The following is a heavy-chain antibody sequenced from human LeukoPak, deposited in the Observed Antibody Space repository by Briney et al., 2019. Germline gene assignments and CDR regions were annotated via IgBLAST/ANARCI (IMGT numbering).Heavy chain of an antibody. CDR1: GFTFSSYE. J-gene: IGHJ4*02. V-gene: IGHV3-48*03. CDR3: ARDSGGLTGYYSYFDY. Sequence: TGGSLRLSCAASGFTFSSYEMNWVRPAPGKGLEWVSYISSSGSTIYYADSVKGRFTISRDNAKNSLYLQMNSLRAEDTAVYYCARDSGGLTGYYSYFDYWGQGTLVTVPS. D-gene: IGHD3-9*01. CDR2: ISSSGSTI.